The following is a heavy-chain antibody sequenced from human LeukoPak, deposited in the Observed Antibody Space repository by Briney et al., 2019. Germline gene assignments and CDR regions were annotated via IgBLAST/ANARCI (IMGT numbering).Heavy chain of an antibody. CDR1: GFTFSSYG. J-gene: IGHJ4*02. Sequence: GGSLRLSCAASGFTFSSYGMHWVRQAPGKGLEWVSVIYSGGSTYYADSVKGRFTISRDNSKNTLYLQMNSLRAEDTAVYYCARGDCTNGVCQGYFDYWGQGTLVTVSS. CDR2: IYSGGST. D-gene: IGHD2-8*01. CDR3: ARGDCTNGVCQGYFDY. V-gene: IGHV3-66*01.